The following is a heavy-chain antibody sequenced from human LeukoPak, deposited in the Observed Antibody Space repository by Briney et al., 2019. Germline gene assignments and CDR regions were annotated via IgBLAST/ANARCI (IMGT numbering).Heavy chain of an antibody. Sequence: GGSLRLSCAASGFTLRGYGMHWVRRAPGKGLEWVAFIRYDGSDKSYADSVKGRFTISRDNSENTLYLQINSLRVEDTAVYYCAKDTPTTGYHLDSWGQGTLVTVSS. CDR1: GFTLRGYG. J-gene: IGHJ4*02. D-gene: IGHD1-1*01. CDR3: AKDTPTTGYHLDS. V-gene: IGHV3-30*02. CDR2: IRYDGSDK.